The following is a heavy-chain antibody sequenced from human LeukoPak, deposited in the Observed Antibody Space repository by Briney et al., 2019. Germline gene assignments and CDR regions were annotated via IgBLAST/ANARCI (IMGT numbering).Heavy chain of an antibody. CDR1: GFTFSSYE. V-gene: IGHV3-7*01. CDR2: INQDVSRI. Sequence: PGGSLRLSCAASGFTFSSYEMNWARQAPGKGLEWVASINQDVSRIHYVDSVKGRFTISRDNAKNSLFLQMNSLRVEDTAVYFCARLKDDVTKFDYWGQGTLVTVSS. J-gene: IGHJ4*02. D-gene: IGHD2-8*01. CDR3: ARLKDDVTKFDY.